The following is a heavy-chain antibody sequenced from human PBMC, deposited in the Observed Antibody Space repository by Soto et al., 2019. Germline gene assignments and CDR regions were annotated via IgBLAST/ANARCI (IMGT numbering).Heavy chain of an antibody. D-gene: IGHD4-4*01. CDR2: IWYDGSNK. CDR1: GFTFSSYG. Sequence: GGSLSLSCAASGFTFSSYGMHWVRQAPGKGLEWVAVIWYDGSNKYYADSVKGRFTISRDNSKNTLYLQMNSLRAEDTAVYYCAGDGRRTVTTYNWFDPWGQGTLVTVSS. CDR3: AGDGRRTVTTYNWFDP. V-gene: IGHV3-33*01. J-gene: IGHJ5*02.